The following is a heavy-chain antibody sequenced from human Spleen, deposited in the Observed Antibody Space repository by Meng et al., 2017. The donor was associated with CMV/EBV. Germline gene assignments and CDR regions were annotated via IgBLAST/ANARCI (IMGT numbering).Heavy chain of an antibody. CDR2: IGTGGDT. V-gene: IGHV3-47*02. Sequence: GESLKISCAASGFAFSSYALHWVRRAPGKGLEWVSAIGTGGDTYYADSVMGRFTISRDNSRNTLYLQMNSLRADDTAVYYCAKGTWGDYYYGMDVWGQGTTVTVSS. CDR3: AKGTWGDYYYGMDV. J-gene: IGHJ6*02. CDR1: GFAFSSYA. D-gene: IGHD3-16*01.